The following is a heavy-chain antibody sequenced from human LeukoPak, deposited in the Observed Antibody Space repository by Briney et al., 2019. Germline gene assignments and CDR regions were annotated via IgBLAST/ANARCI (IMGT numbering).Heavy chain of an antibody. CDR1: GFTFSTYA. J-gene: IGHJ4*02. CDR2: ISGSGAKT. CDR3: ARDPNGWLVPYYFDY. V-gene: IGHV3-23*01. Sequence: PGGSLRLSCAASGFTFSTYAISWVRQAPGKGLEWVSAISGSGAKTYYADSVKGRFTITRDNSKNTLYLQMNSLRAEDTAVYYCARDPNGWLVPYYFDYWGQGTLVTVSS. D-gene: IGHD6-19*01.